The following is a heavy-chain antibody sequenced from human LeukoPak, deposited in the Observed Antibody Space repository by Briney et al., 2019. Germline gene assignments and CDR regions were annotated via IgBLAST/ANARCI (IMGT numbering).Heavy chain of an antibody. CDR3: ARLLRNIAAAVYYFDY. V-gene: IGHV5-51*01. J-gene: IGHJ4*02. Sequence: GESLKISCKGSGYSFTSYWIGWVRQMPGKGLEWMGIIYPGDSDTRYSPSFQGQVTISADKSISTAYLQWSSLKASDTALYYCARLLRNIAAAVYYFDYWGQGTLVTVSS. D-gene: IGHD6-13*01. CDR2: IYPGDSDT. CDR1: GYSFTSYW.